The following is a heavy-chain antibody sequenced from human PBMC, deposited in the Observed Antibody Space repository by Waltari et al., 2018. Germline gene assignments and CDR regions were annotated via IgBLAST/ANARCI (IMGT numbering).Heavy chain of an antibody. V-gene: IGHV3-74*02. CDR1: GFTFSAYR. D-gene: IGHD3-3*01. CDR3: AIQISGVVF. CDR2: INADGRAT. Sequence: VHLVESGGGLVQPGGSLRLSCAASGFTFSAYRMHWVRQAPGKGLVWVSLINADGRATLYADSVKGRFTMSRDNAKDTLYLQMNSLRGEDTAVYYCAIQISGVVFWGQGTLVTVSS. J-gene: IGHJ4*02.